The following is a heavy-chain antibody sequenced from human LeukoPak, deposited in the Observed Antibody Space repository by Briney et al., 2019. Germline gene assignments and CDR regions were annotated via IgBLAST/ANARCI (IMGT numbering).Heavy chain of an antibody. CDR2: INPIGDSK. Sequence: EASVKVSCKASGYIFTSYYMHWVLQPPAPGLEGMGIINPIGDSKSYAQKCQGRVTMTRDTSTSTVYMELSSLRSEDTAVYYCARVRSRVRGAFDIWGQGTMVTVSS. D-gene: IGHD3-10*01. CDR3: ARVRSRVRGAFDI. J-gene: IGHJ3*02. V-gene: IGHV1-46*01. CDR1: GYIFTSYY.